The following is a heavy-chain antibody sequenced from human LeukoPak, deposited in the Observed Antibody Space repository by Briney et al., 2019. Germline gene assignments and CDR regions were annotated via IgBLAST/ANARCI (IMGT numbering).Heavy chain of an antibody. CDR1: GGSFSGYY. Sequence: PSETLSLTCAVYGGSFSGYYWSWIRQPPGKGLEWIGEINHSGSTNYNPSLKSRVTISVDTSKNQFSLKLSSVTAADTAGYSCARGHPNWYYYDSSGYSPDAFDIWGQGTMVTVSS. CDR3: ARGHPNWYYYDSSGYSPDAFDI. D-gene: IGHD3-22*01. CDR2: INHSGST. J-gene: IGHJ3*02. V-gene: IGHV4-34*01.